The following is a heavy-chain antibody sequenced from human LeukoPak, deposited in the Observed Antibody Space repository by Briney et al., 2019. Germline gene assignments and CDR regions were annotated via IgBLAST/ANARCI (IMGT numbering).Heavy chain of an antibody. CDR1: GYRFTSYW. CDR2: IYPADSDS. J-gene: IGHJ4*02. CDR3: ARRGYDDLTGTYFFDY. Sequence: GESLKISCKGSGYRFTSYWIGWVRQMPGKGLEWMGIIYPADSDSRYSPSFQGQVTFSADKSISTAYLQWSSLKASDTAMFYCARRGYDDLTGTYFFDYWGQGTLVTVSS. V-gene: IGHV5-51*01. D-gene: IGHD3-9*01.